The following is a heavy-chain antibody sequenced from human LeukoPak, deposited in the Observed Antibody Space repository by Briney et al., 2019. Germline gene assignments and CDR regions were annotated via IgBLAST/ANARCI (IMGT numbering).Heavy chain of an antibody. CDR3: AGSYYYGSGEIDP. Sequence: GSVKVSCKVSGYTLTELSMHWVRQAPGKGLEWMGGFDPEDGETIDAQKFQGRVTMTEDTSTDTAYMEVSSLRSEDTAVYYCAGSYYYGSGEIDPWGQGALVTVSS. D-gene: IGHD3-10*01. CDR1: GYTLTELS. CDR2: FDPEDGET. V-gene: IGHV1-24*01. J-gene: IGHJ5*02.